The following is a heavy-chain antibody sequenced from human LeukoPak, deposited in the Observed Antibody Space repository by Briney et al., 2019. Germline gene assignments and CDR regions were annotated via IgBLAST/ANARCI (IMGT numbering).Heavy chain of an antibody. J-gene: IGHJ5*02. Sequence: GRSLRLSCAASGFSFSSYEMNWVRQAPGKGLEWISHISSSGNTIYYADSVKGRFTTTRDDAKESVYLQMNSLRAEDTAVYYCAGDRPGTTYGFAHWGQGTLVIVSS. V-gene: IGHV3-48*03. CDR2: ISSSGNTI. CDR1: GFSFSSYE. CDR3: AGDRPGTTYGFAH. D-gene: IGHD1-14*01.